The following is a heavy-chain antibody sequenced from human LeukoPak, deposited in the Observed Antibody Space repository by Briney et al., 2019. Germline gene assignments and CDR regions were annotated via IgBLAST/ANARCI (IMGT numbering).Heavy chain of an antibody. D-gene: IGHD5-24*01. CDR2: IYYSGST. V-gene: IGHV4-59*01. CDR3: ARPGRDGYNEAFDI. CDR1: GGSISSYY. J-gene: IGHJ3*02. Sequence: PSETLSLTCTVSGGSISSYYWSWVRQPPGKGLEWLGYIYYSGSTNYNPSLKSRVTISVDTSKNQFSLKLSSVTAADTAVYYCARPGRDGYNEAFDIWGQGTMVTVSS.